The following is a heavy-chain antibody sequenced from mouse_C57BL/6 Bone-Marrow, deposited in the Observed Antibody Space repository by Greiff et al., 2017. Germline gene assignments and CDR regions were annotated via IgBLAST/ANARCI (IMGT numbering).Heavy chain of an antibody. V-gene: IGHV1-26*01. CDR2: INPNNGGT. CDR1: GYTFTDYY. CDR3: ARFPPHYYGAAWFAY. Sequence: VQLQQSGPELVKPGASVKISCKASGYTFTDYYMNWVKQSHGKSLEWIGDINPNNGGTSYNQKFKGKATLTVDKSSSTAYMELRSLTSEDSAVXYCARFPPHYYGAAWFAYWGQGALVTVSA. D-gene: IGHD1-1*01. J-gene: IGHJ3*01.